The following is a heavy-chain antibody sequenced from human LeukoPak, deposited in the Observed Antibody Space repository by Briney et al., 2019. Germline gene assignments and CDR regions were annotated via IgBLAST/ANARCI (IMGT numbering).Heavy chain of an antibody. Sequence: ASVKVSCKASGYIFTTYSXYWVXXAPXQXXEXIGMINPSGDATISAQKFQRRVTMNSDTSTTTIYMELSSLKSEDTGLYYCARRWSSRDWFDPWGQGTLVTVSS. J-gene: IGHJ5*02. CDR3: ARRWSSRDWFDP. D-gene: IGHD5-24*01. V-gene: IGHV1-46*01. CDR1: GYIFTTYS. CDR2: INPSGDAT.